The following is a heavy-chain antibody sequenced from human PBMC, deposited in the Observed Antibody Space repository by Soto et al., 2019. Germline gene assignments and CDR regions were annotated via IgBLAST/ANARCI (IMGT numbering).Heavy chain of an antibody. Sequence: EVQLVQSGAEVKKPGESLKISCKGSGYSFTSYWIGWVRQMPGKGLEWMWIIFPGDSDTRYSPSFQGQVTISDDKSISTAYLQLNILKASDTAMYYCARLRGLGWFGEQSSFDYWGQGTLVTVSS. CDR1: GYSFTSYW. D-gene: IGHD3-10*01. J-gene: IGHJ4*02. CDR2: IFPGDSDT. CDR3: ARLRGLGWFGEQSSFDY. V-gene: IGHV5-51*03.